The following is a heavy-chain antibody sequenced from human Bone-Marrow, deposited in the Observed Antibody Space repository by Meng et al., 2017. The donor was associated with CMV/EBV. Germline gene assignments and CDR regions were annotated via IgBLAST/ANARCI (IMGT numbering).Heavy chain of an antibody. V-gene: IGHV3-15*01. CDR3: ARQIDEKYIVVVPAAIRGIDY. CDR2: IKSKTDGGTT. CDR1: GFTFSNAW. Sequence: GESLKISCAASGFTFSNAWMSWVRQAPGKGLEWVGRIKSKTDGGTTDYAAPVKGRFTISRDNAKNSLYLQMNSLRAEDTAVYYCARQIDEKYIVVVPAAIRGIDYWGQGTLVTVSS. J-gene: IGHJ4*02. D-gene: IGHD2-2*02.